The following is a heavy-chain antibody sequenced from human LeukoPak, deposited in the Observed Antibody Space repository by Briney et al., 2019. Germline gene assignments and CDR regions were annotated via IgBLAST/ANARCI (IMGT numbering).Heavy chain of an antibody. V-gene: IGHV3-23*01. J-gene: IGHJ4*02. CDR1: GFTFSSYA. Sequence: GGSLRLSCAASGFTFSSYAMSWVRQAPGKGLEWVSAISGSGGSTYYADSVKGRFTTSRDNSKNTLYLQMNSLRAEDTAVYYCAKDYRRTYYDILTGYFAQGHFDYWGQGTLVTVSS. CDR3: AKDYRRTYYDILTGYFAQGHFDY. D-gene: IGHD3-9*01. CDR2: ISGSGGST.